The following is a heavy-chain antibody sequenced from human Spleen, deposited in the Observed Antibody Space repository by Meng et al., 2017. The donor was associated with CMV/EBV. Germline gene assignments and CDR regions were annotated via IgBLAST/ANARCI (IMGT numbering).Heavy chain of an antibody. CDR2: ISYDGSNK. J-gene: IGHJ4*02. CDR3: AKDSDKWGYEDYFDY. V-gene: IGHV3-30-3*01. D-gene: IGHD1-26*01. CDR1: GFTFSSYA. Sequence: GGSLRLSCAASGFTFSSYAMHWVRQAPGKGLEWVAVISYDGSNKYYADSVKGRFTISRDNSKNTLYLQMNSLRAEDTAVYYCAKDSDKWGYEDYFDYWGQGTLVTVSS.